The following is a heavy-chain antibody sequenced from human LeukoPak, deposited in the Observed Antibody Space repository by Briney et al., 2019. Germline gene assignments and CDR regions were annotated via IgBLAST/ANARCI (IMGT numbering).Heavy chain of an antibody. V-gene: IGHV1-18*01. D-gene: IGHD2-15*01. CDR1: GYIFTNYG. Sequence: ASVKVSCKASGYIFTNYGITWVRQAPGQRLEWMGWISAHNGDTNYAQKLQGRVTLTTDTSTSTVYMEMRSLRSDDTAVYYCARGGPPGGSGAYSDHWGQGTLVTVSS. CDR2: ISAHNGDT. CDR3: ARGGPPGGSGAYSDH. J-gene: IGHJ4*02.